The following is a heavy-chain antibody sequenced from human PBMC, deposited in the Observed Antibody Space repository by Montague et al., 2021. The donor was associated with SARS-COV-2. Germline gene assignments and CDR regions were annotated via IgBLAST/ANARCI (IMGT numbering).Heavy chain of an antibody. Sequence: SETLSLTCTVSGDSISNYYWSWIRRPPGKGLEWLGYIYYSGSTNYNPSLKSRVTISVDTSKYQFSLRLSSVTAADTAVYYCARLPYILPGYAYFDFRGQGSLVIVSS. D-gene: IGHD3-9*01. CDR1: GDSISNYY. V-gene: IGHV4-59*08. CDR3: ARLPYILPGYAYFDF. CDR2: IYYSGST. J-gene: IGHJ4*02.